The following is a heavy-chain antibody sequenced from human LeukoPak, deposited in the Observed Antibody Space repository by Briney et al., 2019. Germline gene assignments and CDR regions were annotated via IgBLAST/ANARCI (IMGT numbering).Heavy chain of an antibody. V-gene: IGHV3-7*01. CDR3: ASKRDYSNYVWYFDL. J-gene: IGHJ2*01. CDR2: IKQDGSEK. Sequence: PGGSLRLSCAASGFTFSSYWMSWVRQAPGKGLEWVANIKQDGSEKSYVDSVKGRFTISRDNAKNSLYLQMNSLRAEDTAVYYCASKRDYSNYVWYFDLWGRGTLVTVSS. CDR1: GFTFSSYW. D-gene: IGHD4-11*01.